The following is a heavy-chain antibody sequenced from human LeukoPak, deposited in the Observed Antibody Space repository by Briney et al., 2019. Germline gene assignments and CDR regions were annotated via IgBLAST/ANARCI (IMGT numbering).Heavy chain of an antibody. J-gene: IGHJ6*04. D-gene: IGHD2-15*01. CDR1: GFIFSSYA. Sequence: GGSLRLSCAASGFIFSSYAMSWARQGPGKGLEWVSTISGSGGSTYYADSVRGRFTISRDNSKNTLYLQMNSLRAEDTAVYYCAKVPAKADSVPRDVWGKGTTVTVSS. V-gene: IGHV3-23*01. CDR2: ISGSGGST. CDR3: AKVPAKADSVPRDV.